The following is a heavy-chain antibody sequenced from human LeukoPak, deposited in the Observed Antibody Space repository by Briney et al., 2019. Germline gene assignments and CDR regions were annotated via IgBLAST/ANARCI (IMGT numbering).Heavy chain of an antibody. V-gene: IGHV3-74*01. CDR2: INGDGSST. J-gene: IGHJ4*02. D-gene: IGHD3-16*01. CDR1: GFTFASYW. CDR3: ARGGAGFDY. Sequence: GGSLRLSCAASGFTFASYWMHWVRQAPGKGLVWVSRINGDGSSTSYADSVKGRFTISRDNAKNTLFLQMNSLRAEDTAVYYCARGGAGFDYWGPGTLVTVSS.